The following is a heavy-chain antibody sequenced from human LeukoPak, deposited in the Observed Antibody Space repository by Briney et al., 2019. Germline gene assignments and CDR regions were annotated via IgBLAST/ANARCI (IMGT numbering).Heavy chain of an antibody. CDR2: INLGGSP. Sequence: SETLSLTCVVYGGSFSGHYWTWIRQRPGKGLEWIGEINLGGSPTYNPSLKSRATISVDPSKNQISLKVRSVTAADTAVYYCARHGTVTHRFDYWGQGTLVTVSS. CDR3: ARHGTVTHRFDY. J-gene: IGHJ4*02. V-gene: IGHV4-34*01. D-gene: IGHD4-17*01. CDR1: GGSFSGHY.